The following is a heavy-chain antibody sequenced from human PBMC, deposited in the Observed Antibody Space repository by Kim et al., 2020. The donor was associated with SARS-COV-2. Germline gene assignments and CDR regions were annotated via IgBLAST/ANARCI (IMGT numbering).Heavy chain of an antibody. D-gene: IGHD6-13*01. J-gene: IGHJ4*02. CDR3: ARDGAAGQIDY. Sequence: TSYAQKCQGRVTRTRDTSKSTVYMELSSLRSEETAVYYCARDGAAGQIDYWGQGTLVTVSS. CDR2: T. V-gene: IGHV1-46*01.